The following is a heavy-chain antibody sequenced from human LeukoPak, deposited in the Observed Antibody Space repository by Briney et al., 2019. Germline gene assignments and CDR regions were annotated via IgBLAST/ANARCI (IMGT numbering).Heavy chain of an antibody. J-gene: IGHJ4*02. CDR2: ISCDGGKK. CDR1: GFTFRNYG. V-gene: IGHV3-30*03. D-gene: IGHD6-13*01. Sequence: GRSLRLSCAASGFTFRNYGMHWVRQAPGKGLEWVAVISCDGGKKYSTDSVKGRFTISRDNSKNTLYLQMNSLRAEDTAVYYCARSKLIAAAAYFDYWGQGTLVTVSS. CDR3: ARSKLIAAAAYFDY.